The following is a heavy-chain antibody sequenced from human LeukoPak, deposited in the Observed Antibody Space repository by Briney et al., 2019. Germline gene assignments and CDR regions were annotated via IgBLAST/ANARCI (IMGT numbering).Heavy chain of an antibody. J-gene: IGHJ4*02. CDR2: IYSSGNT. CDR3: AGDTYGFDY. Sequence: SETLSLTCTVSGGSISSYYWSWIRQPPGKGLEWIGYIYSSGNTFYNTSLKSRVTMSIDTSKNQFSLKLASVTAADSAVYYCAGDTYGFDYWGQGTLVTVSS. D-gene: IGHD3-10*01. V-gene: IGHV4-59*01. CDR1: GGSISSYY.